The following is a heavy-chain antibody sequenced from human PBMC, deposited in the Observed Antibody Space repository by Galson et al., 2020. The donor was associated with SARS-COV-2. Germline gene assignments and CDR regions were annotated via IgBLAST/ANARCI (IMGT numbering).Heavy chain of an antibody. CDR1: GFTFSSYS. CDR3: AREDGITMLPGY. D-gene: IGHD3-10*01. Sequence: GGSLRLSCAASGFTFSSYSMNWVRQAPGKGLEWVSSISSSSSYIYYADSVKGRFTISRDNAKNSLYLQMNSLRAEDTAVYYCAREDGITMLPGYWGQGTRVTVSS. CDR2: ISSSSSYI. J-gene: IGHJ4*02. V-gene: IGHV3-21*01.